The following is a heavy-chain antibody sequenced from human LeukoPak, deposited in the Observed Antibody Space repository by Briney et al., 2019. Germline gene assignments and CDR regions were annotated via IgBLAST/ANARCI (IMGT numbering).Heavy chain of an antibody. Sequence: PGGSLRLSCSASGFTFSSYAMHWVRQAPGKGLEYVSAVSSNGLSTYYADSVKGRFTISRDNSKNTLYLQMSSLRVEDTAVYYCVKSLRGYYGSGSYWGALDIWGQGTMVTVSS. CDR2: VSSNGLST. J-gene: IGHJ3*02. CDR1: GFTFSSYA. CDR3: VKSLRGYYGSGSYWGALDI. D-gene: IGHD3-10*01. V-gene: IGHV3-64D*06.